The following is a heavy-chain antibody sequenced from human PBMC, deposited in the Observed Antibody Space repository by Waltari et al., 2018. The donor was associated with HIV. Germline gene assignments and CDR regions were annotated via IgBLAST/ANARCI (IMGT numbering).Heavy chain of an antibody. V-gene: IGHV4-31*03. D-gene: IGHD3-10*01. J-gene: IGHJ4*02. CDR1: GGSISSGGYY. CDR2: SYYSVST. Sequence: QVQLQESGPGLVKPSQTLSLTCTVSGGSISSGGYYWSWIRQHPGKGLEWIGYSYYSVSTYYNPSLKSRVTISVDTSKNQFSLKLSSVTAADTAVYYCARGSRGSGSYYWGQGTLVTVSS. CDR3: ARGSRGSGSYY.